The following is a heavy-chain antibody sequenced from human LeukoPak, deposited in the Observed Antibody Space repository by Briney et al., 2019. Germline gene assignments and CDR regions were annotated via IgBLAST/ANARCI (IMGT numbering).Heavy chain of an antibody. CDR2: INPNSGGT. V-gene: IGHV1-2*02. CDR3: ARDWFDP. CDR1: GYTFTGYN. J-gene: IGHJ5*02. Sequence: ASVKVSCNASGYTFTGYNMHWVRQAPGQGLEWMGWINPNSGGTNYAQKFQGRGTMTRDTPINTAYMELSRLRSEDTAMYYCARDWFDPWGQGTLVTVSS.